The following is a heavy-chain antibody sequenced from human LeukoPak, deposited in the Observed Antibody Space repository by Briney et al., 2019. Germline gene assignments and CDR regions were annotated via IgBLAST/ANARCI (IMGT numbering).Heavy chain of an antibody. CDR3: ARLIGRGYYYDSSGSRGNGYFDY. CDR1: GGSISSYY. Sequence: SETLSLTCTVSGGSISSYYWSWIRQPPGRGLEYIGHIYYSGRTDYNPSLKSRVTISVDTSKNQFSLKLSSVTAADTAVYYCARLIGRGYYYDSSGSRGNGYFDYWGQGTLVTVSS. CDR2: IYYSGRT. D-gene: IGHD3-22*01. J-gene: IGHJ4*02. V-gene: IGHV4-59*08.